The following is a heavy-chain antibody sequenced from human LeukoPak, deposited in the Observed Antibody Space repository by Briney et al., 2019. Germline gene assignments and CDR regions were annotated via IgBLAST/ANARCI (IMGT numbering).Heavy chain of an antibody. V-gene: IGHV1-18*01. Sequence: EASVKVSCEASGYTFTSDGISCVRQAPGQGLEWMGWISAYNGNTHSAQTLQGRVTTTTDTSTSTAYMELRSLRSDDTAVYYCARDIPAAGTWYYYYGMDVWGQGTTVTVSS. D-gene: IGHD6-13*01. CDR1: GYTFTSDG. CDR3: ARDIPAAGTWYYYYGMDV. CDR2: ISAYNGNT. J-gene: IGHJ6*02.